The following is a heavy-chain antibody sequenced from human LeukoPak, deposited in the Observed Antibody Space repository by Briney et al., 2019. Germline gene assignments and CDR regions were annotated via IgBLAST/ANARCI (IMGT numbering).Heavy chain of an antibody. Sequence: SETLSLTCAVYRGSFSGYYWSWISQPPGKGLEWIGEINHSGRTNYNPSLKSRVTISVDTSKNQFSLKLSSVTAADTAVYYCARRCYCSSTSCYRVKRNWFDPWGQGTLVTVSS. D-gene: IGHD2-2*02. CDR1: RGSFSGYY. CDR3: ARRCYCSSTSCYRVKRNWFDP. J-gene: IGHJ5*02. CDR2: INHSGRT. V-gene: IGHV4-34*01.